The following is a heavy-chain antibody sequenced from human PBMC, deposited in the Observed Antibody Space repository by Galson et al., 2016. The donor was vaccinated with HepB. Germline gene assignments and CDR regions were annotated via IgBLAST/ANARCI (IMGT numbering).Heavy chain of an antibody. CDR1: GGTFRSYG. J-gene: IGHJ6*02. V-gene: IGHV1-69*01. CDR2: IIPIFGTA. Sequence: SCKASGGTFRSYGISWVRQAPGQGLEWMGGIIPIFGTANYAQKFQGRVTITADESTNTAYMELSSLRSEDTAVYYCAKDRPTQATAGGYNYGMVVWGRGTTVTVSS. CDR3: AKDRPTQATAGGYNYGMVV. D-gene: IGHD6-13*01.